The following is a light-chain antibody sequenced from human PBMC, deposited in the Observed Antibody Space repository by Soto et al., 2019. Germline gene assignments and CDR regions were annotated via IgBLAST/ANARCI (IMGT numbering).Light chain of an antibody. CDR3: QTWGTGIQV. CDR2: LNSDGSH. Sequence: QSVLTQSPSASASLGASVKLTCTLSSGHSSYAIAWHQQQPEKGPRYLMKLNSDGSHSKGDGIPDRFSGSSSWAERYLTISSLQSEDEADYYCQTWGTGIQVFGTGTKLTVL. CDR1: SGHSSYA. V-gene: IGLV4-69*01. J-gene: IGLJ1*01.